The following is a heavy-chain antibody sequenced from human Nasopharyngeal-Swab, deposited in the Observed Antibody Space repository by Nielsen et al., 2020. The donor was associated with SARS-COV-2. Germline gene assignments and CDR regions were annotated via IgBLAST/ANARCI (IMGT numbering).Heavy chain of an antibody. CDR3: ARSCRVVTAIRFAFDI. CDR2: INHSGST. V-gene: IGHV4-34*01. Sequence: WIRQPPGKGLEWIGEINHSGSTNYNPSLKSRVTISVDTSKNQFSLKLSSVTAADTAVYYCARSCRVVTAIRFAFDIWGQGTTVTVSS. D-gene: IGHD2-21*02. J-gene: IGHJ3*02.